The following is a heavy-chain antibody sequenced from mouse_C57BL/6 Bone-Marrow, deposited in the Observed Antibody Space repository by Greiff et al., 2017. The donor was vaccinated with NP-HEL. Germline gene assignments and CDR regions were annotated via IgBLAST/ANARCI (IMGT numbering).Heavy chain of an antibody. Sequence: QVQLQQSGAELARPGASVKLSCKASGYTFTSYGISWVKQRTGQGLEWIGEIYPRSGNTYYNEKFKGKATLTADKSSSTAYMELRSLTSEDSAVYFCARYAPYYYGSSRGFAYWGQGTLVTVSA. J-gene: IGHJ3*01. V-gene: IGHV1-81*01. CDR2: IYPRSGNT. CDR1: GYTFTSYG. D-gene: IGHD1-1*01. CDR3: ARYAPYYYGSSRGFAY.